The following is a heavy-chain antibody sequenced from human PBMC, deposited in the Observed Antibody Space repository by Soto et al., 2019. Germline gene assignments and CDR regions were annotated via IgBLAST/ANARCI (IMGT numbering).Heavy chain of an antibody. J-gene: IGHJ6*02. CDR2: ITYDGSDK. V-gene: IGHV3-30*03. CDR1: EIIFSSNA. Sequence: QPGGSLRLSCAASEIIFSSNAIHWVRQAPGKGLEWVSGITYDGSDKYYADSVKGRFTISRDNSKNTLYLQMNSLRADDTAVYYCAIYQQECSGDPCSRYFYGMDVWGQGTTVTVSS. CDR3: AIYQQECSGDPCSRYFYGMDV. D-gene: IGHD2-15*01.